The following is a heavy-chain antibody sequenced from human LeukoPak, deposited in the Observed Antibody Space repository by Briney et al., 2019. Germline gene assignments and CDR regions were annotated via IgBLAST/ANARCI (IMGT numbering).Heavy chain of an antibody. V-gene: IGHV1-69*04. CDR1: GGTFSSYA. J-gene: IGHJ6*02. D-gene: IGHD2-2*01. Sequence: GASVKVSCKASGGTFSSYAISWVRQAPGQGLEWMGRIIPILGIANYAQKFQGRVTITADKSTSTAYMELSSLRSEDTAVYYGARDQVPAAFVDYYYYYGMDVWGQGTTVTVSS. CDR3: ARDQVPAAFVDYYYYYGMDV. CDR2: IIPILGIA.